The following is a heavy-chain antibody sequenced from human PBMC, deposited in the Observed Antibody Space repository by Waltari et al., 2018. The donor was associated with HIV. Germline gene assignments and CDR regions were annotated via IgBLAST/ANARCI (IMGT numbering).Heavy chain of an antibody. Sequence: QVQLVQSGSELKKPGASVKVSCKASGYTFTSYAMNWVRQAPGQGLEWMGWNNTNTGNPTYAQGFTGRFVFSLDTSVSTAYLQISSLKAEDTAVYYCARDQVRAAAERLGGMDVWGQGTTVTVSS. CDR3: ARDQVRAAAERLGGMDV. J-gene: IGHJ6*02. CDR1: GYTFTSYA. D-gene: IGHD6-13*01. CDR2: NNTNTGNP. V-gene: IGHV7-4-1*02.